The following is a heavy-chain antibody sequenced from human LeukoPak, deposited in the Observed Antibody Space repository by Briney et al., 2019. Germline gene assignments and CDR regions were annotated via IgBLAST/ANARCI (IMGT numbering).Heavy chain of an antibody. D-gene: IGHD3-22*01. Sequence: GGSLRLSCAASGFTFSSYSMNWVRQAPGKGLEWVSSISSSSSYIYYADSVKGRFTISRDNAKNSLYLQMNSLRAEDTAVYYCARNPTMIVVVNDYWGQGTLVTVSS. CDR3: ARNPTMIVVVNDY. J-gene: IGHJ4*02. CDR1: GFTFSSYS. CDR2: ISSSSSYI. V-gene: IGHV3-21*01.